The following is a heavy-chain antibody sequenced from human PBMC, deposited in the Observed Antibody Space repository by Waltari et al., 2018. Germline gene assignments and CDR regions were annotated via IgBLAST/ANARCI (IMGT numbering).Heavy chain of an antibody. CDR1: GGAISRSNW. V-gene: IGHV4-4*02. CDR3: ASRPYYFES. J-gene: IGHJ4*02. D-gene: IGHD2-21*01. Sequence: QVQLQESGPGLVKPSGTLSLTCTVSGGAISRSNWWSWVRQPPGKGLEWIGEIWHTGRTNYNPSLSSRATVSVDKSKNQFSLKLNFLTAADTAVYYCASRPYYFESWGQGTLVTVSS. CDR2: IWHTGRT.